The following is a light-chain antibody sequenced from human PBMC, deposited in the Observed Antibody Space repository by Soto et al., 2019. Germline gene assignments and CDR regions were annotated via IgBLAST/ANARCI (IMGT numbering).Light chain of an antibody. CDR1: QSVSSK. V-gene: IGKV3-15*01. Sequence: IVLTHSPGTLSVSRGEVATLSFRASQSVSSKLAWYQQKPGQAPRLLIYGASTRATGIPARFSGSGSGTEFTLIISSLQSEDSAVYYCQQYNSWLWTFGQGTKVDIK. CDR2: GAS. J-gene: IGKJ1*01. CDR3: QQYNSWLWT.